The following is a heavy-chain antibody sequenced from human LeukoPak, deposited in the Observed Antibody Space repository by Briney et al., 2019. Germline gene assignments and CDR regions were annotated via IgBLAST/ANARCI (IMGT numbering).Heavy chain of an antibody. V-gene: IGHV4-38-2*02. CDR2: IYHSGST. Sequence: PSETLSLTCTVSGYSISSGYYWGWIRQPPGKGLEWIGSIYHSGSTYYNPSLKSRVTISVDTSKNQFSLKLSSVTAADTAVYYCARDYGGYKPRIVFDFWGQGTWVTVSS. J-gene: IGHJ4*02. D-gene: IGHD5-12*01. CDR1: GYSISSGYY. CDR3: ARDYGGYKPRIVFDF.